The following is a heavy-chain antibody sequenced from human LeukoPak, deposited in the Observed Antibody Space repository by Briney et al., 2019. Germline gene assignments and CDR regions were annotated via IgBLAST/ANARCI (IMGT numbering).Heavy chain of an antibody. CDR1: GFTFSSYS. D-gene: IGHD1-14*01. CDR2: ISSSSSYI. Sequence: GGSLRLSYAASGFTFSSYSMNWVRRAPGEELEWVSSISSSSSYIYYADSVKGRFTISRDNAKNSLYLQMNSLRAEDTAVYYCASGTTGSGSFDYWGQGTLVTVSS. J-gene: IGHJ4*02. CDR3: ASGTTGSGSFDY. V-gene: IGHV3-21*01.